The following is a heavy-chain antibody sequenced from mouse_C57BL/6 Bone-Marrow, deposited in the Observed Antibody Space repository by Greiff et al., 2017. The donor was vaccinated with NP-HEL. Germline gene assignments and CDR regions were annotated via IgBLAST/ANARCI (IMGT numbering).Heavy chain of an antibody. CDR1: GFSFSSYT. J-gene: IGHJ3*01. Sequence: EVQRVESGGGLVKPGGSLKLSCAASGFSFSSYTMSWVRQTPEKRLEWVATISGGGGNTYYPDSVKGRFTISRDNAKNTLYLQMSSVRSEDTALYYCARQGYPWFAYWGQGTLVTVSA. CDR3: ARQGYPWFAY. V-gene: IGHV5-9*01. CDR2: ISGGGGNT.